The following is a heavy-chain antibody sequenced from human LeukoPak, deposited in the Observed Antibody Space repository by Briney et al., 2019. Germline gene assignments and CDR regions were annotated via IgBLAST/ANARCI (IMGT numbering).Heavy chain of an antibody. CDR3: ASLRPADSV. V-gene: IGHV4-39*01. D-gene: IGHD3-10*01. J-gene: IGHJ4*02. CDR1: GGSINSSSYY. CDR2: IYYSGST. Sequence: SETLSLTCTVSGGSINSSSYYWGWIRQPPGKGLEWIGSIYYSGSTYYNPSLTSRVTLSEDMSKNQFSLKLTSVTAADTAFVYCASLRPADSVWGQGTLVTVSS.